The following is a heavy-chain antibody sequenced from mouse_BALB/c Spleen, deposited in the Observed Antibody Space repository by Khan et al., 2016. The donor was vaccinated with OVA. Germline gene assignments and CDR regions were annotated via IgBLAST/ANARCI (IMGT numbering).Heavy chain of an antibody. CDR3: TRSYYGSSGFDY. Sequence: QVQLKESGAELVRPGASVTLSCKASGYTFTDYEMHWVKQTPVHGLEWIGAIDPETGGTAYNQKFKGKATLTADKSSSTAYMELRSLTSEDSAVSYCTRSYYGSSGFDYWGQGTTVTVSS. J-gene: IGHJ2*01. CDR1: GYTFTDYE. CDR2: IDPETGGT. D-gene: IGHD1-1*01. V-gene: IGHV1-15*01.